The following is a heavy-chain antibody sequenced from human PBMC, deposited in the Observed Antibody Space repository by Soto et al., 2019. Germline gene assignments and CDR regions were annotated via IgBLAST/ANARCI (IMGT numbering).Heavy chain of an antibody. CDR2: IWYDGSNK. CDR3: VRWGDLRSSAP. Sequence: GGSLRLSCVASGFTFGSPCMQWVRQAPGKGLEWVAVIWYDGSNKYYSDSVRGRFTISRDNSKNTLYLQMNSLRVEDTAMYYCVRWGDLRSSAPWGQGTRVTVSS. V-gene: IGHV3-33*01. J-gene: IGHJ5*02. D-gene: IGHD3-16*01. CDR1: GFTFGSPC.